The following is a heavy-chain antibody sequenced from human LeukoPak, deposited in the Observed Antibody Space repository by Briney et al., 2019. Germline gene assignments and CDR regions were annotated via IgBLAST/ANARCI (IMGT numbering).Heavy chain of an antibody. CDR1: GFTFTTYS. J-gene: IGHJ4*02. V-gene: IGHV3-21*01. CDR2: ISYSSTYI. Sequence: GGSLRLSCAASGFTFTTYSMTWIRQAPGKGLEWGSSISYSSTYIYYADSVKGRFTISRDNAKNSLYLQMNSLRAEDTAVYYCARRAYSSGWYLYFDYWGQGTLVTVSS. CDR3: ARRAYSSGWYLYFDY. D-gene: IGHD6-19*01.